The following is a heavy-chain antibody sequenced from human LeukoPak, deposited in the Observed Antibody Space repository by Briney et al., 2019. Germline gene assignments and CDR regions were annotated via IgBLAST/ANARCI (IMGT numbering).Heavy chain of an antibody. V-gene: IGHV3-7*01. Sequence: GGSLRLSCAASGFSFSNYWMSWVRQAPGKGLEWVANIKEDGSEKHYVDSVKGRFTISRDDAKNSLYLQMNSLRAEDTAVYYCARTIRGYWGQGTLVTVSS. CDR1: GFSFSNYW. CDR3: ARTIRGY. CDR2: IKEDGSEK. D-gene: IGHD3-10*01. J-gene: IGHJ4*02.